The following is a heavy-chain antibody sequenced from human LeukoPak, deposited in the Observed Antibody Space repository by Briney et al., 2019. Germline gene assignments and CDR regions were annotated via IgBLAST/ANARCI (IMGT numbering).Heavy chain of an antibody. Sequence: SETLSLTCAVYGGSFSGYYWSWIRQPPGKGLEWIGYIYYSGSTNYNPSLKSRVTISVDTSKNQFSLKLSSVTAADTAVYYCARRGGLGSYDFWSGYYSYWGQGTLVTVSS. J-gene: IGHJ4*02. D-gene: IGHD3-3*01. V-gene: IGHV4-59*08. CDR2: IYYSGST. CDR1: GGSFSGYY. CDR3: ARRGGLGSYDFWSGYYSY.